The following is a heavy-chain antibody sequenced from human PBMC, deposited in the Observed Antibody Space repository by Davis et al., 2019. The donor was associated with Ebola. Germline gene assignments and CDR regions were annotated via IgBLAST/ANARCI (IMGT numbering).Heavy chain of an antibody. CDR3: AKDPCSGGSCYLYWFDP. J-gene: IGHJ5*02. Sequence: GESLKISCAASGFTFSSYSMNWVRQAPGKGLEWVSAISGSGDTTYYADSVKGRFTISRDNSKNTLYLQMNSLRAEDTAVYYCAKDPCSGGSCYLYWFDPWGQGTLVTVSS. CDR2: ISGSGDTT. V-gene: IGHV3-23*01. D-gene: IGHD2-15*01. CDR1: GFTFSSYS.